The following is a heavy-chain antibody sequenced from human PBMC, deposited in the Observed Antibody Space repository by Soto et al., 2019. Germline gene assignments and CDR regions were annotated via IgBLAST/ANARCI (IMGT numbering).Heavy chain of an antibody. D-gene: IGHD3-16*01. CDR2: INPSGGST. V-gene: IGHV1-46*01. J-gene: IGHJ2*01. Sequence: ASVKVSCKASGYTFTSYYMHWVRQAPGQGLEWMGMINPSGGSTSYAQKFQGRVTMTRDTSTSTVYMELSSLRSEDTAVYYCARVPSTRLGRSYWYFDLWGRGTLVTVSS. CDR1: GYTFTSYY. CDR3: ARVPSTRLGRSYWYFDL.